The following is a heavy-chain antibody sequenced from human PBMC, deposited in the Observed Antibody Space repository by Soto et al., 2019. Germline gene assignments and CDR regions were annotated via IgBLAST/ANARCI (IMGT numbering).Heavy chain of an antibody. CDR1: GGSISSYY. V-gene: IGHV4-59*12. CDR3: AREEGGYYRTYYYYGMDV. CDR2: IYYSGST. D-gene: IGHD3-3*01. Sequence: SETLSLTCTVSGGSISSYYWSWIRQPPGKGLEWIGYIYYSGSTYYNPSLKSRVTISVDTSKNQFSLKLSSVTAADTAVYYCAREEGGYYRTYYYYGMDVGGQGTTVTVSS. J-gene: IGHJ6*02.